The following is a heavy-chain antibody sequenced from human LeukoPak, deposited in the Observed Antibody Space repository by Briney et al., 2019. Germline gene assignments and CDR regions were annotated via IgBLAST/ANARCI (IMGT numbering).Heavy chain of an antibody. J-gene: IGHJ4*02. Sequence: PGGSLRLSCAASGFTFTSYAMSWVRQAPGKGLEWVSVLTGDGNTYYADSVKGRFTNSRDDSKNTLFLQMNSLRAEDTAVYFCAKVKCKLIGYFDYWGQGTLVTVSS. CDR3: AKVKCKLIGYFDY. D-gene: IGHD2-15*01. CDR1: GFTFTSYA. V-gene: IGHV3-23*01. CDR2: LTGDGNT.